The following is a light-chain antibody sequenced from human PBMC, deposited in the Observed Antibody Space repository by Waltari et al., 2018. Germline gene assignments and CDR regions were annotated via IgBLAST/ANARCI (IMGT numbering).Light chain of an antibody. Sequence: DIQLTQSPSFLSASVGDRVTITCRASQGISSYLAWYQQKPGRAPKLPIDSASTLQSGVPSRYSGSGSGTEFTLTISSLQPEDFATYYCQKLNSYPPTTFGQGTRLEIK. CDR1: QGISSY. J-gene: IGKJ5*01. V-gene: IGKV1-9*01. CDR2: SAS. CDR3: QKLNSYPPTT.